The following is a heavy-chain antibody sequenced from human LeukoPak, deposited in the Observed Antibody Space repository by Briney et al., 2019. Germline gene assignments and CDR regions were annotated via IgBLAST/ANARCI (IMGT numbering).Heavy chain of an antibody. D-gene: IGHD4-11*01. J-gene: IGHJ5*02. Sequence: GESLKISCKGSGYSFTSYWIGWVRQMPGKGLEWMGIIYPGDSDTRYSPSFQRQVTISADKSISTAYLQWSSLKAADIAMYYCASYSNLNWFDPWGQGTLVTVSS. CDR3: ASYSNLNWFDP. CDR2: IYPGDSDT. V-gene: IGHV5-51*01. CDR1: GYSFTSYW.